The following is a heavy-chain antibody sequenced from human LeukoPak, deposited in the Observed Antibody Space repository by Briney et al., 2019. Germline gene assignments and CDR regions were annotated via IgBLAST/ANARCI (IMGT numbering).Heavy chain of an antibody. V-gene: IGHV3-66*01. J-gene: IGHJ4*02. Sequence: GGSLRLSCAASGFTVSDNYMSWVRQAPGEGLEWVSTIYSGGTTYYADSVKGRFTISRDSPKNTLYLQMDSLRAGDTAVYYCARYWQWLGFFDYWGRGTLVTVSS. CDR1: GFTVSDNY. CDR3: ARYWQWLGFFDY. CDR2: IYSGGTT. D-gene: IGHD6-19*01.